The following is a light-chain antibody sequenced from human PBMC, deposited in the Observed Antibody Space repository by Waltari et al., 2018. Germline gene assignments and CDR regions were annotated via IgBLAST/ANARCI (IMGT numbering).Light chain of an antibody. Sequence: QSALTQPASVSGSPGQSVTISCNGTSSDIGSYNYVSWYQQHPGKAPKLIFYAVTHRPSGVSSRFSGARSGNTASLTISGLRTEDEADYFCSSYAATTSRIFGGGTKLTVL. CDR3: SSYAATTSRI. CDR1: SSDIGSYNY. J-gene: IGLJ2*01. V-gene: IGLV2-14*01. CDR2: AVT.